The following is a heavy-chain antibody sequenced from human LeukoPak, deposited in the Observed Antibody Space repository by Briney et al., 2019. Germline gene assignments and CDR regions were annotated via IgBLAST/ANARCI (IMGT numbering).Heavy chain of an antibody. CDR1: GFTFSSYA. Sequence: GGSLRLSCAASGFTFSSYAMHWVRQAPGKGLEWVAVISYDGSNKYYADSVKGRFTISRDNSKNTLYLQMNSLRVEDTAVYYCATRGPDSSGYHDSYWGQGTLVTVSS. CDR3: ATRGPDSSGYHDSY. J-gene: IGHJ4*02. D-gene: IGHD3-22*01. CDR2: ISYDGSNK. V-gene: IGHV3-30-3*01.